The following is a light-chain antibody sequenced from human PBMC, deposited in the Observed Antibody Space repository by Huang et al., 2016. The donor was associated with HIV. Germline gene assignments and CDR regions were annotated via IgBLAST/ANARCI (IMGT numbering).Light chain of an antibody. CDR3: QQRSNWPPEFT. V-gene: IGKV3-11*01. J-gene: IGKJ3*01. CDR2: DSS. Sequence: EIVLTQSPATLSLSPGERATISCRASQSVNNFLAWYQQKPGQAPRLLIFDSSIRATGVPARVSGSGSGTDFTLTRSSLEREDFAVYYCQQRSNWPPEFTFGPGTKVDIK. CDR1: QSVNNF.